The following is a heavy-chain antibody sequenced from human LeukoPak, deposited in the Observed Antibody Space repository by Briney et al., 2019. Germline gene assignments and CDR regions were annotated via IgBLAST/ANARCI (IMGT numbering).Heavy chain of an antibody. CDR2: ISYDGSDK. V-gene: IGHV3-30-3*01. D-gene: IGHD1-1*01. CDR3: ATRALEPY. CDR1: GFTFSSYA. Sequence: GGSLRLSCAASGFTFSSYAVHWVRQAPGKGLEWVAIISYDGSDKYYADSVKGRFTISRDNSKNTLYLQMNSLRAEDTAVYYCATRALEPYWGQGTLVTVSS. J-gene: IGHJ4*02.